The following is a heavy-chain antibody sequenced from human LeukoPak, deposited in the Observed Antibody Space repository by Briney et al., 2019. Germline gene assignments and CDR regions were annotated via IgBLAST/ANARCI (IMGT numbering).Heavy chain of an antibody. D-gene: IGHD2-8*02. CDR3: ARVASTGPFDY. CDR2: INSDGSSR. V-gene: IGHV3-74*01. J-gene: IGHJ4*02. CDR1: GFTFSSYW. Sequence: GGSLRLSCAASGFTFSSYWMHWVRQAPGKGLVWVSRINSDGSSRSYADSVKGRFTISRDNAKNTLYLQMNSLRAEDTAVYYCARVASTGPFDYWGQGTLVTVSS.